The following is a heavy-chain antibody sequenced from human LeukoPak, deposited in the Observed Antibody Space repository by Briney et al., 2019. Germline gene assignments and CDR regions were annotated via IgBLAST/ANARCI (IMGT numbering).Heavy chain of an antibody. Sequence: PSETLSLTCAVTGGSISGYEWSWVRQSPGKGLEWIGEINHSGGTNYNPSLKSRVTISVDTSKNQFSLKLSSVTAADTAVYYCARSVGSAWGQGILVTVSS. V-gene: IGHV4-34*01. J-gene: IGHJ5*02. CDR3: ARSVGSA. CDR2: INHSGGT. CDR1: GGSISGYE. D-gene: IGHD1-26*01.